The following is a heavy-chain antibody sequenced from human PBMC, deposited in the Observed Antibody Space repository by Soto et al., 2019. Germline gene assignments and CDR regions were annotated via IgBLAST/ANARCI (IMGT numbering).Heavy chain of an antibody. J-gene: IGHJ4*02. V-gene: IGHV1-69*04. CDR2: VIPNLGVT. Sequence: PVKVSCTASGGTLSSYTFSGVRKAPGQGLEWMGRVIPNLGVTNYAKKFQGRFTIVVDTSTSTAYMELNSLRYEDTAVYYCAKDGRYYDILTGYRIDYWGQGTLVTVSS. CDR3: AKDGRYYDILTGYRIDY. CDR1: GGTLSSYT. D-gene: IGHD3-9*01.